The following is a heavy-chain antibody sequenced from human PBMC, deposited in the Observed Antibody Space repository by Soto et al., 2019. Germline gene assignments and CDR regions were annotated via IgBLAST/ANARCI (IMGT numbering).Heavy chain of an antibody. CDR1: GFTFSSYG. J-gene: IGHJ4*02. Sequence: QVQLVESGGGVVQPGRSLRLSCAASGFTFSSYGMHWVRQAPGKGLEWVAVISYDGSNKYYADSVQGRFTISRDNSKNTVYLQMNSLRAEDTAVYYCAKDQGSRWYAPFDYWGQGTLVTVSS. CDR3: AKDQGSRWYAPFDY. D-gene: IGHD6-13*01. V-gene: IGHV3-30*18. CDR2: ISYDGSNK.